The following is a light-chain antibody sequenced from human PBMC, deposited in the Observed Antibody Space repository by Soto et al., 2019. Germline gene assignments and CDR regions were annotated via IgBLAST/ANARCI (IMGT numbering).Light chain of an antibody. V-gene: IGLV2-11*01. CDR3: YSYAGRYTYV. Sequence: HSALTQPRSVSGSPGQSVTIACTGTSSDVGGYNYVSWYQQHPGKAPKLMIYDVTKRPSGVPDRFSGSKSGNTASLAISRLQADDEADYYCYSYAGRYTYVFGTGTKLTVL. J-gene: IGLJ1*01. CDR2: DVT. CDR1: SSDVGGYNY.